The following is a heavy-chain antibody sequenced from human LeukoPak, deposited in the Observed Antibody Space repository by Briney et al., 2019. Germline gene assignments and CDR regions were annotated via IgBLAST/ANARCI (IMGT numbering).Heavy chain of an antibody. Sequence: PGRSLRLSCAASGFTFSSYAMHWVRQAPGKGLEWVAVISYDGSNKYYADSVKGRFTISRDNSKNTLYLQMNSLRAGDTAVYYCAKALADYVKFYYYYYMDVWGKGTTVTVSS. J-gene: IGHJ6*03. CDR1: GFTFSSYA. CDR2: ISYDGSNK. V-gene: IGHV3-30*07. D-gene: IGHD4-17*01. CDR3: AKALADYVKFYYYYYMDV.